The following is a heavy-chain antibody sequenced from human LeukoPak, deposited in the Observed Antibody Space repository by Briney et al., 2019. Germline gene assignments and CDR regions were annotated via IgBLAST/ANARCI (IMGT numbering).Heavy chain of an antibody. CDR3: ARRNYDFWSGYSYPANWFDP. CDR1: GGSISSSSYY. V-gene: IGHV4-39*01. J-gene: IGHJ5*02. D-gene: IGHD3-3*01. Sequence: SETLSLTCTVSGGSISSSSYYWGWIRQPPGKGLEWIGSIYYSGSTYYNPSLKSRVTISVDTSKNQFSLKLSCVTAADTAMYYCARRNYDFWSGYSYPANWFDPWGQGTLVTVSS. CDR2: IYYSGST.